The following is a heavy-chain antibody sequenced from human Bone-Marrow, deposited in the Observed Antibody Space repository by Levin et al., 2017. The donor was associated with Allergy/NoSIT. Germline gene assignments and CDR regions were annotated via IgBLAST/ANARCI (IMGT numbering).Heavy chain of an antibody. CDR2: IGGYGGNT. CDR3: AKDRTVAGPFDY. J-gene: IGHJ4*02. Sequence: PGGSLRLSCAASGFTFSSYSMNWVRQAPGKGLEWVSAIGGYGGNTYYADSVKGRFTISRDNSKDTLYLQMNSLRAEDTAVYYCAKDRTVAGPFDYWGQGTLVTVSS. D-gene: IGHD6-19*01. V-gene: IGHV3-23*01. CDR1: GFTFSSYS.